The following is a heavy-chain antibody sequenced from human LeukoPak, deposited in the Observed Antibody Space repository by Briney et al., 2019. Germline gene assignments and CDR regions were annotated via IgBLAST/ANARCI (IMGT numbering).Heavy chain of an antibody. CDR3: ARDSSGYLEDALDI. CDR1: GFTFSDYY. D-gene: IGHD3-22*01. V-gene: IGHV3-11*04. CDR2: ISSSGSTI. J-gene: IGHJ3*02. Sequence: GGSLRLSCAASGFTFSDYYMSWIRQAPGKGLEWVSYISSSGSTIYYADSVKGRFTISRDNAKNSLYLQMNSLRAEDTAVYYCARDSSGYLEDALDIWGQGTMVTVSS.